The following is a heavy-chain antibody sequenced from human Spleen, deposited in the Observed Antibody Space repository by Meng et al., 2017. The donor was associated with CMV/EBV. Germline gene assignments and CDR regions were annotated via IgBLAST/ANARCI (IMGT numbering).Heavy chain of an antibody. Sequence: GESLKISCTASGFTFGDYAMSWVRQAPGKGLEWVGFIRRKAYGGTTEYAASVKGRFTLSRDDSKRIAYLQMNSLKTEDTAVYYCTRVGGFVVLGVVVPAARAAADYWGQGTLVTVSS. CDR1: GFTFGDYA. J-gene: IGHJ4*02. D-gene: IGHD2-2*01. CDR2: IRRKAYGGTT. CDR3: TRVGGFVVLGVVVPAARAAADY. V-gene: IGHV3-49*04.